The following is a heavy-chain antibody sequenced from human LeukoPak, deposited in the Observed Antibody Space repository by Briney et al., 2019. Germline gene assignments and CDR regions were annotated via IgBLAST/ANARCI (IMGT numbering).Heavy chain of an antibody. CDR3: AKDDLPD. Sequence: GRSLRLSCAASGFTFSSYGMHWVRQAPGKGLEWVAVISYDGSNKYYADSVKGRFTISRDNSKNTLYLQMNSLRAEDTAEYYCAKDDLPDWGQGTLVTVSS. CDR2: ISYDGSNK. V-gene: IGHV3-30*18. J-gene: IGHJ4*02. CDR1: GFTFSSYG. D-gene: IGHD2-2*01.